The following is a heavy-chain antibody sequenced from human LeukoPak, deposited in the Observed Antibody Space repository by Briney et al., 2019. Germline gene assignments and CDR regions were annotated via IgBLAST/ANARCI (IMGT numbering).Heavy chain of an antibody. CDR1: GGSISSSSYY. V-gene: IGHV4-39*01. CDR3: ARKKHPQPQSYDFWGGYRLFDY. CDR2: MYYSGRK. Sequence: PSETLSLTCTVSGGSISSSSYYWGWIRQPPGKGLEWIGSMYYSGRKYYNPSLKSRVTISVDTSKNQFAQKLSPLTDADTVVYYCARKKHPQPQSYDFWGGYRLFDYWGQGTLVTVSS. D-gene: IGHD3-3*01. J-gene: IGHJ4*02.